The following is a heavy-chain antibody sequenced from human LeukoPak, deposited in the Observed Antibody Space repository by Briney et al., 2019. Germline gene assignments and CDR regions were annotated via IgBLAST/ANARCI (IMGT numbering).Heavy chain of an antibody. D-gene: IGHD3-9*01. Sequence: GASVKVSCKASGGTFISYAISWVRQAPGQGLEWMGGIIPIFGTANYAQKFQGRVTITADESTSTAYMELSSLRSEDTAVYYCARVGGGGYYDILTGYYLGYGMDVWGQGTTVTVSS. CDR2: IIPIFGTA. CDR3: ARVGGGGYYDILTGYYLGYGMDV. CDR1: GGTFISYA. J-gene: IGHJ6*02. V-gene: IGHV1-69*13.